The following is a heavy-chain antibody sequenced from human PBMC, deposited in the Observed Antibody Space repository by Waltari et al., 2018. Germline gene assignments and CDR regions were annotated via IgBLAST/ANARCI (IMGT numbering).Heavy chain of an antibody. CDR3: AREWAAAGTT. J-gene: IGHJ5*02. V-gene: IGHV3-7*03. CDR1: GFTFSSSW. Sequence: EVQLVESGGGLVQPGGSLRLSCAASGFTFSSSWMSWVRQAPGKGLEWVANIKQDGSEKYYVDSVKGRFTISRDNAKNSLYLQMNSLRAEDTAVYYCAREWAAAGTTWGQGTLVTVSS. D-gene: IGHD6-13*01. CDR2: IKQDGSEK.